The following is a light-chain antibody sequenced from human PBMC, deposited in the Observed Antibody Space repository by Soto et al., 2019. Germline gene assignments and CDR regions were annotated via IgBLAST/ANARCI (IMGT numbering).Light chain of an antibody. Sequence: EIVLTQSPGTLSLSPGERATLSCRASQSVSDSYLVWYQQKPGQAPRLLIYASSRATGIPDRFSGSGSGTDFTLTISRLEPEDFAVYYCQHYGTSALFGPGTTVDIK. J-gene: IGKJ3*01. CDR1: QSVSDSY. CDR2: AS. V-gene: IGKV3-20*01. CDR3: QHYGTSAL.